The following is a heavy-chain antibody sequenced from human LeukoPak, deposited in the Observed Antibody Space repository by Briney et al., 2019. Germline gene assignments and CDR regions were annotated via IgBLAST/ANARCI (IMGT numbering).Heavy chain of an antibody. V-gene: IGHV3-23*01. CDR2: ISFGGGYT. D-gene: IGHD1-26*01. J-gene: IGHJ4*02. Sequence: SGGSLRLSCVGYGFTFSNYAMTWVRQAPGKGLEWVSSISFGGGYTFYADSVKGHFTISRDNSSSTLYLQINNLRAEDTALYYCAKRIDPRGSTHYHDYWGQGTLVTVSS. CDR1: GFTFSNYA. CDR3: AKRIDPRGSTHYHDY.